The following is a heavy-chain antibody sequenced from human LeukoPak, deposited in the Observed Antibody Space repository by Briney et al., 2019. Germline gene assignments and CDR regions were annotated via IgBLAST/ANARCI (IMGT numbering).Heavy chain of an antibody. CDR3: ARGGGGYSWYFDL. Sequence: SQTLSLTCTVSGGSISSGGYYWSWIRQHPGKGLEWIGYIYYSGSTYCTPSLKNRVTISVATSKNQFSLRLSSVTAVDTAVYYCARGGGGYSWYFDLWGRGTLVTVSS. CDR1: GGSISSGGYY. V-gene: IGHV4-31*03. J-gene: IGHJ2*01. CDR2: IYYSGST. D-gene: IGHD5-12*01.